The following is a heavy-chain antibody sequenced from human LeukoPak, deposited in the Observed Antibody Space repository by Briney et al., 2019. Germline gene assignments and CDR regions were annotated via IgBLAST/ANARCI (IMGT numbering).Heavy chain of an antibody. Sequence: ASVQVSCKTSGYTFTTYSLTWARQAPGHGLEWVGWINPDDRSTKYAQNVQGRVTLSIDTATGISYREVRSLRSDDTAVYYCARDADGSGTLLDYWGQGTLVTVSS. D-gene: IGHD3-10*01. CDR3: ARDADGSGTLLDY. CDR2: INPDDRST. V-gene: IGHV1-18*01. J-gene: IGHJ4*02. CDR1: GYTFTTYS.